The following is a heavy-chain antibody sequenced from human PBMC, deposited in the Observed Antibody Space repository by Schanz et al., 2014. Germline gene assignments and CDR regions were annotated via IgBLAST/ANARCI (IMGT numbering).Heavy chain of an antibody. Sequence: QFQLVQSGSELKKPGASVKLSCKTSGYTFTSYSLSWVRQAPGQGLEWMGWINTNTGNPTYAQGFTGRFVFSLDTSVSTAYLQISSLKAEDTAAYYCTTETIAMAGTFSIWGQGTLVTVSS. CDR2: INTNTGNP. CDR1: GYTFTSYS. CDR3: TTETIAMAGTFSI. J-gene: IGHJ4*02. V-gene: IGHV7-4-1*02. D-gene: IGHD6-19*01.